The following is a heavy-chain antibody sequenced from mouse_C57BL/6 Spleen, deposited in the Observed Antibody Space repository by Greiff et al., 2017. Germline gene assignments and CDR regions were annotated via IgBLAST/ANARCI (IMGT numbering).Heavy chain of an antibody. D-gene: IGHD2-2*01. V-gene: IGHV1-50*01. Sequence: VQLQQPGAELVKPGASVKLSCKASGYTFTSYWMQWVTQRPGQGLEWIGEIDPSDSYTNYNQKFKGKATLTVDTSSSTAYMQLSSLTSEDSAVYYCARRGGYDEGAYYAMDYWGQGTSVTVSS. CDR2: IDPSDSYT. CDR3: ARRGGYDEGAYYAMDY. CDR1: GYTFTSYW. J-gene: IGHJ4*01.